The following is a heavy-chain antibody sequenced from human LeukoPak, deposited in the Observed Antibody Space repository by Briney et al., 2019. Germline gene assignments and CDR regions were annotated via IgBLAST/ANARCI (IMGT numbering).Heavy chain of an antibody. CDR2: ISGSGASYL. V-gene: IGHV3-21*01. Sequence: PGGSLRPSCAASGFSLSTYSMNWVRLTPGKRLEWVSSISGSGASYLFYTDSVKGRFTISGDNAQNSVFLEMNSLRAEDTGLYYCARDSKNRYDFLGRYWFFDLWGRGTLVTVSS. CDR3: ARDSKNRYDFLGRYWFFDL. J-gene: IGHJ2*01. D-gene: IGHD3/OR15-3a*01. CDR1: GFSLSTYS.